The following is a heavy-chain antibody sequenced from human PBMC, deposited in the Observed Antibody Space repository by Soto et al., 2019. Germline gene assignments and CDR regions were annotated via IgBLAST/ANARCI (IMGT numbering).Heavy chain of an antibody. V-gene: IGHV3-49*04. D-gene: IGHD3-16*02. Sequence: GGSLRLSCTASGFTFGDYAMSWVRQAPGKGLEWVGFIRSKAYGGTTEYAASVKGRFTISRDDSKSIAYLQMNSLKTEDTAVYYCTPTYDYVWGSYPADAFDIWGQGTMVTVSS. CDR2: IRSKAYGGTT. J-gene: IGHJ3*02. CDR1: GFTFGDYA. CDR3: TPTYDYVWGSYPADAFDI.